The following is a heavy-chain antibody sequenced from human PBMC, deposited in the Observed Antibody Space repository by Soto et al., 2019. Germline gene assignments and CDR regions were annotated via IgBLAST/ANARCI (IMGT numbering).Heavy chain of an antibody. V-gene: IGHV1-18*01. D-gene: IGHD3-10*01. J-gene: IGHJ5*02. CDR3: ARDLVKAGNRGGIGAHNWFDP. CDR2: ISGYNGNT. CDR1: GYTFTNYG. Sequence: QVYLVQSGAELRKPWASVKVSCKASGYTFTNYGVAWVRQAPGHGLEWLGWISGYNGNTNYAQKYQGRVTMTRDTATSTAYMELTTLRSDDTASYFCARDLVKAGNRGGIGAHNWFDPWGQGTLVTVSS.